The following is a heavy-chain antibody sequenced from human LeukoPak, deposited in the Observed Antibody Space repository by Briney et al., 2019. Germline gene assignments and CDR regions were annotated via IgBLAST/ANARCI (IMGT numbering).Heavy chain of an antibody. CDR3: AKSPRIAAAGLNWFDP. D-gene: IGHD6-13*01. J-gene: IGHJ5*02. Sequence: GGSLRLSCAASGFTFSNAWMSWVRQAPGKGLEWVGRIKSKTDGGTTDYAAPVKGRFTISRDDSKNTLYLQMNSLRAEDTAVYYCAKSPRIAAAGLNWFDPWGQGTLVTVSS. CDR2: IKSKTDGGTT. V-gene: IGHV3-15*01. CDR1: GFTFSNAW.